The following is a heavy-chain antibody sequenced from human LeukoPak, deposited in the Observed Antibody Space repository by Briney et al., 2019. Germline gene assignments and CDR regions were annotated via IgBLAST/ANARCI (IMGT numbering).Heavy chain of an antibody. CDR1: GYTFTSYD. V-gene: IGHV1-8*01. CDR3: ARVVDFWSGYSLPYYYYMDV. J-gene: IGHJ6*03. Sequence: PGASVKVSCKASGYTFTSYDINWVRQATGQGLEWMGWMNPNSGNTGYAQKFQGRVTMTRNTSISTAYMELSSLRSEDTAVYYCARVVDFWSGYSLPYYYYMDVWGKGTTVTVSS. CDR2: MNPNSGNT. D-gene: IGHD3-3*01.